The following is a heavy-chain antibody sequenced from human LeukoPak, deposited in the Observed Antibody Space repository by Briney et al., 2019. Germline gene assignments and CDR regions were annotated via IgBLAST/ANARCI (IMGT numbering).Heavy chain of an antibody. CDR1: GGTFSRYA. D-gene: IGHD6-13*01. CDR3: ARGQSIAAAGTVDY. Sequence: SVKVSCKASGGTFSRYAISWVRQAPGQGLEWMGGITPMFGTANYAQKLQGRVTMTTDTSTSTAYMELRSLRSDDTAVYYCARGQSIAAAGTVDYWGQGTLVTVSS. CDR2: ITPMFGTA. J-gene: IGHJ4*02. V-gene: IGHV1-69*05.